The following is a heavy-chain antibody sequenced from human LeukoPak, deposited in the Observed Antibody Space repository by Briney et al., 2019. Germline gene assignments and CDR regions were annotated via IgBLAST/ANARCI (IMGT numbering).Heavy chain of an antibody. CDR1: GYTFTSYA. J-gene: IGHJ5*02. Sequence: ASVKVSCKASGYTFTSYAMHWVRQAPGQRLEWMGWINAGNGNTKYSQKFQGRVTITRDTSASTAYMELSSLRSEDTAVYYCARDLRYFDWLYCVDPWGQGTLVTVSS. D-gene: IGHD3-9*01. CDR2: INAGNGNT. V-gene: IGHV1-3*01. CDR3: ARDLRYFDWLYCVDP.